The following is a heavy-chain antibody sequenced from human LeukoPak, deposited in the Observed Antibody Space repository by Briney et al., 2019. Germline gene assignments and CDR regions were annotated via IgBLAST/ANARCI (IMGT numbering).Heavy chain of an antibody. V-gene: IGHV3-23*01. CDR1: GFTFSSYG. D-gene: IGHD1-26*01. CDR2: ISGSGGST. J-gene: IGHJ4*02. Sequence: GGSLRLSCAASGFTFSSYGMSWVRQAPGKGLEWVSGISGSGGSTYYADSVKGRFTISRDNAKKSLYLQMNSLRVEDTGVYYCASWGEGALDNWGQGTLVTVSS. CDR3: ASWGEGALDN.